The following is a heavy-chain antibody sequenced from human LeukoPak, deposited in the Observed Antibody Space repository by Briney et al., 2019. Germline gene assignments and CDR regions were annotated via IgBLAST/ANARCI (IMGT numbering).Heavy chain of an antibody. Sequence: SETLSLTCAVYGGSFSGYYWSWIRQPPGKGLEWIGEINHSGSTNYNPSLKSRVTISVDTSKNQFSLKLSSVTAADTAVYYCARLLHGSGSYFYYYYYMDVWGKGTTVTISS. J-gene: IGHJ6*03. D-gene: IGHD3-10*01. V-gene: IGHV4-34*01. CDR2: INHSGST. CDR3: ARLLHGSGSYFYYYYYMDV. CDR1: GGSFSGYY.